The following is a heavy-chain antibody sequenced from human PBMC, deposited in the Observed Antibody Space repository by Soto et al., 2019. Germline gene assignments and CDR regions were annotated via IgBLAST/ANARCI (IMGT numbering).Heavy chain of an antibody. CDR1: GDSINNGEYY. J-gene: IGHJ3*02. CDR2: IYYNEVT. CDR3: ARDHTVTTGAFDI. Sequence: QVQLQESGPGLLKPSQTLSLTCNVSGDSINNGEYYWSWFRQPPGKGLEWIGYIYYNEVTYYNPSLKRRPTISLATSNDQFSLQLTSVTAADTAVYYCARDHTVTTGAFDIWGPGTMVTVSS. V-gene: IGHV4-30-4*01. D-gene: IGHD4-17*01.